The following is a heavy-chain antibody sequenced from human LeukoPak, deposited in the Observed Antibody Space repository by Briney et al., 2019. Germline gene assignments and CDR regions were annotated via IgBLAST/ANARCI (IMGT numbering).Heavy chain of an antibody. D-gene: IGHD3-10*01. J-gene: IGHJ4*02. Sequence: PSETLSLTCPVSGGSTISIRTGWGWIRQPRGKGLEWIATIYYTGSTNYNPSLKTRVTISLDTSRNQFSLRLTSVTAADTAVYYCAKSGHSKYYSPGGSYRGQGTLVTVSS. V-gene: IGHV4-39*01. CDR3: AKSGHSKYYSPGGSY. CDR2: IYYTGST. CDR1: GGSTISIRTG.